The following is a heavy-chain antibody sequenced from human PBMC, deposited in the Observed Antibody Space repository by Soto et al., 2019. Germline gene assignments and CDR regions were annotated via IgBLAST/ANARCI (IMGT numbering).Heavy chain of an antibody. CDR1: GGSISSYY. CDR3: ARVEYSTLYGYYGMDV. CDR2: IYYSGST. V-gene: IGHV4-59*01. Sequence: SETLSLTCTVSGGSISSYYWSWIRQPPGKGLEWIGYIYYSGSTNYNPSLKSRVTISVDTSKNQFSLKLSSVTAADTAVYYCARVEYSTLYGYYGMDVWGQGTTVTVSS. D-gene: IGHD6-6*01. J-gene: IGHJ6*02.